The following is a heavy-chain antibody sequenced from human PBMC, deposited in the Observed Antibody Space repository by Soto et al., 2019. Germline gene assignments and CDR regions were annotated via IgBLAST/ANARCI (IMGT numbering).Heavy chain of an antibody. Sequence: QVQLVQSGAEVKKPGSSVKVSCKASGGTFSNYAISWVRQAPGQGLEWMGGIIPIFGTANYAQKFQGRVTITADESTSTAYVELSSLRSEDTAVYYCARSLLPGDYVPYYYHYGMDVWGQGTTVTVSS. J-gene: IGHJ6*02. D-gene: IGHD4-17*01. CDR1: GGTFSNYA. CDR3: ARSLLPGDYVPYYYHYGMDV. V-gene: IGHV1-69*12. CDR2: IIPIFGTA.